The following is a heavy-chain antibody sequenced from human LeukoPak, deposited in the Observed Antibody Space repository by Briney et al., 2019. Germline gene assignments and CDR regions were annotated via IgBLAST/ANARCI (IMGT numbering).Heavy chain of an antibody. Sequence: GGSLRLSCAASGFAFSSAWMSWIRQAPGKGLEWVGHIKSKTHGGTTDYAAPVKGRFTISRDDSKNTLYLEMNSLKTEDTAVYYCTTENLRYCSGGSCYSGIYYFDRWGQGTLVTVSS. CDR2: IKSKTHGGTT. CDR1: GFAFSSAW. D-gene: IGHD2-15*01. J-gene: IGHJ4*02. V-gene: IGHV3-15*01. CDR3: TTENLRYCSGGSCYSGIYYFDR.